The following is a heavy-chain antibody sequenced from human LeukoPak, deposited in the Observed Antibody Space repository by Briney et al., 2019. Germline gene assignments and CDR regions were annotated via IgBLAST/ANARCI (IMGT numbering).Heavy chain of an antibody. CDR1: GGSFSGYY. CDR3: ARLGKTYYYDSSGYYSLAIFDY. J-gene: IGHJ4*02. V-gene: IGHV4-34*01. Sequence: SETLSLTCAVYGGSFSGYYWSWIRQPPGKGLEWIGEINHSGSTNYNPSLKSRVTISVDTSKNQFSLKLSSVTAADTAVYYCARLGKTYYYDSSGYYSLAIFDYWGQGTLVTVSS. CDR2: INHSGST. D-gene: IGHD3-22*01.